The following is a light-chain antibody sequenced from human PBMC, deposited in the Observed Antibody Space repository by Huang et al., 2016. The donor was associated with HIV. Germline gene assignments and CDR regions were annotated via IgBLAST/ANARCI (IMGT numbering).Light chain of an antibody. CDR3: QQIYSTSIT. Sequence: DIQMTQSPSSLSASVGDRVTITCRASQSISIYLNWYQQRPGKAPSLLIYAASSWQSGVPSRCSGSGSGTDFTLTISSLQPEDFATYYCQQIYSTSITFGQGTRLEIK. J-gene: IGKJ5*01. V-gene: IGKV1-39*01. CDR1: QSISIY. CDR2: AAS.